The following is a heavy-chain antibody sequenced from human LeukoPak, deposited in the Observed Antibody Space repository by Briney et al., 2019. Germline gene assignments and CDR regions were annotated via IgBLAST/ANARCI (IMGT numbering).Heavy chain of an antibody. V-gene: IGHV3-66*02. CDR3: ARSCSSTSCYDDVDV. D-gene: IGHD2-2*01. J-gene: IGHJ6*04. Sequence: GGSLRLSCASSGFTFSSKYMSWVRQAPGKGLEWVSVIYSGGSTYYADSVKGRFTISRDNSKNTLYLQMNSLRAEDTAVYYCARSCSSTSCYDDVDVWGKGTTVTVSS. CDR2: IYSGGST. CDR1: GFTFSSKY.